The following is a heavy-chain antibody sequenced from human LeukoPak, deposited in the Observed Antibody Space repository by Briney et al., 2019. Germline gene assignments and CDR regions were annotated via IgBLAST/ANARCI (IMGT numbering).Heavy chain of an antibody. Sequence: GGSLRLSCAASGFTFSYVYMTWIRQAPGKGLEWVSYISGDGANIFYADSVKGRFTISRDNAKNSLYLQMDSLRAEDTAVYYCARTTSGATFSDYYYYHMDVWGKGTTVTVSS. V-gene: IGHV3-11*04. J-gene: IGHJ6*03. CDR1: GFTFSYVY. CDR3: ARTTSGATFSDYYYYHMDV. D-gene: IGHD1-26*01. CDR2: ISGDGANI.